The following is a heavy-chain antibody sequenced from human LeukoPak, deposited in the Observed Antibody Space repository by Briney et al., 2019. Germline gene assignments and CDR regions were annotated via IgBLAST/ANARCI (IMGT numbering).Heavy chain of an antibody. Sequence: GGSLRLSCAASGFAFSDHYMDWVRQAPGKGLEWVGRSRDKARGYTTEFAASVRDRFSISRDDATSSLYLQMNSLKTEDTAVYYCAKERLGGNYGDYAVDYWGQGTMVTVSS. D-gene: IGHD4-17*01. V-gene: IGHV3-72*01. CDR3: AKERLGGNYGDYAVDY. J-gene: IGHJ4*02. CDR2: SRDKARGYTT. CDR1: GFAFSDHY.